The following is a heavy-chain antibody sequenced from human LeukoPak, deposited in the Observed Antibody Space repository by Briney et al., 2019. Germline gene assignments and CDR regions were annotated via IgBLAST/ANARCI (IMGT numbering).Heavy chain of an antibody. CDR1: GYSFTSYW. CDR2: IYPGDSDT. V-gene: IGHV5-51*01. CDR3: ARRAYCSSTSCPGYYYMDV. Sequence: GESLKISCKGSGYSFTSYWIGWVRQMPGKGLEWMGIIYPGDSDTRYSPSFQGQVTISADKSISTAYLQWSSLKASDTAMYYCARRAYCSSTSCPGYYYMDVWGKGTTVTVSS. J-gene: IGHJ6*03. D-gene: IGHD2-2*01.